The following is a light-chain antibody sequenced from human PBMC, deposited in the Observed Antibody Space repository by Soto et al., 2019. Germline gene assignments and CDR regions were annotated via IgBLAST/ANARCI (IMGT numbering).Light chain of an antibody. J-gene: IGKJ5*01. Sequence: VVTQSPPTLALSPGVTATLSCRASQSVSSLLAWYLQKPGQAPRLLIYRASTRATGISGRSSGSGSGTEFTLTITSRQSEDFAVYYCQQYNEWPITFGQGTRLEI. V-gene: IGKV3-15*01. CDR3: QQYNEWPIT. CDR2: RAS. CDR1: QSVSSL.